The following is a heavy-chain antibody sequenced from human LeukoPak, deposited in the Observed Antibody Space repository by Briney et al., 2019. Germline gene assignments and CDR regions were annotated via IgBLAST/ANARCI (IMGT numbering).Heavy chain of an antibody. CDR2: ISGSGGST. D-gene: IGHD1-26*01. CDR3: ARDWSGSRFINYYYYGMDV. Sequence: GGSLRLSCAASGFTFSSYAMSWVRQAPGKGLEWVSAISGSGGSTYYADSVKGRFTISRDNPKNTLYLQMNSLRAEDTAVYYCARDWSGSRFINYYYYGMDVWGQGTTVTVSS. J-gene: IGHJ6*02. V-gene: IGHV3-23*01. CDR1: GFTFSSYA.